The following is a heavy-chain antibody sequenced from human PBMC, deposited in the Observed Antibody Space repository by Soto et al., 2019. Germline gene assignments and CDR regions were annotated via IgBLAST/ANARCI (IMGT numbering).Heavy chain of an antibody. V-gene: IGHV4-39*01. Sequence: SETLSLTCSVSGVSINSKAHYWGWVRQSPVKGLEWIASLFYSGSAYYNPTLESRVSISVDTSENQFSLKVISVTAADTGIYYCARHPFGGYAFDSWGQGTLVTVSS. CDR1: GVSINSKAHY. D-gene: IGHD3-16*01. CDR3: ARHPFGGYAFDS. CDR2: LFYSGSA. J-gene: IGHJ4*02.